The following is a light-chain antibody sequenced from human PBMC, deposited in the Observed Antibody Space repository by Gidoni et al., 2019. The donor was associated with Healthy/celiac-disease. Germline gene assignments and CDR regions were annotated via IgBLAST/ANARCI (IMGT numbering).Light chain of an antibody. CDR2: QDS. CDR3: QAWDSSTVV. J-gene: IGLJ2*01. CDR1: KLADKY. V-gene: IGLV3-1*01. Sequence: SYELTQPPSVSVSPGQTASITCSGVKLADKYACWYPQKPGPSPVLVIYQDSNRPSGIPERFSGSNSGNTATLTIRGTQAMDEADYYCQAWDSSTVVFGGGTKLTVL.